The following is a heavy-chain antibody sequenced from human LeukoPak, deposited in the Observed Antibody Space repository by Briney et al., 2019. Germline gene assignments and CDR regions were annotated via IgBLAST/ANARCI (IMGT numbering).Heavy chain of an antibody. CDR1: GFTFSSYG. J-gene: IGHJ6*02. D-gene: IGHD5-18*01. Sequence: GGSLRLSCAASGFTFSSYGMHWVRQAPGKGLEWVAVISYDGSNKYYADSVKGRFTISRDNSKNTLYLQMNSLRAEDTAVYYCAKDSRGYSYGYYYYGMDVWGQGTTVTVSS. CDR2: ISYDGSNK. V-gene: IGHV3-30*18. CDR3: AKDSRGYSYGYYYYGMDV.